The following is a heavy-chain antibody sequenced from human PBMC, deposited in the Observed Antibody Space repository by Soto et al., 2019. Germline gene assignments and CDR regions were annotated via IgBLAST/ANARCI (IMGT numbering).Heavy chain of an antibody. J-gene: IGHJ6*02. CDR3: GRSHYXGSGSYYNVADYYGMDV. Sequence: SETLSLTCTASGGSISSYYWSWIRQPPGKGLEWLGYIYYSGSTNYNPSLKSRVTISVDTAKNHFSLKLSSVTAADTAVYYCGRSHYXGSGSYYNVADYYGMDVWGQGTTVTVSS. V-gene: IGHV4-59*01. D-gene: IGHD3-10*01. CDR1: GGSISSYY. CDR2: IYYSGST.